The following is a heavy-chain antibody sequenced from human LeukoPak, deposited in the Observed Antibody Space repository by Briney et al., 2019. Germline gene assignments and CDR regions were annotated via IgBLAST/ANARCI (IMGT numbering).Heavy chain of an antibody. J-gene: IGHJ4*02. CDR3: TTVSAAGPHFDY. D-gene: IGHD6-13*01. Sequence: PSETLSLTYTVSGGSISSYYWSWVRQAPGKGLEWVGRIKSKVHGGTTDYAAPVKGRFTISRDDSKNTLYLQMNSLKTEDTAVYYCTTVSAAGPHFDYWGQGTLVTVSS. CDR2: IKSKVHGGTT. CDR1: GGSISSYY. V-gene: IGHV3-15*01.